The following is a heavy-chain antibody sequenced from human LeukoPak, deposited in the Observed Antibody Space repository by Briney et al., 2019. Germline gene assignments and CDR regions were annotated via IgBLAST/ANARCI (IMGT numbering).Heavy chain of an antibody. CDR3: ASHYDLWSGYRIGWFDP. CDR2: INPNSGGT. J-gene: IGHJ5*02. Sequence: ASVTVSCKASGYTFTGYYMHWVRQAPGQGLEWMGRINPNSGGTNYAQKFQGRVTMTRDTSISTAYMELSRLRSDDTAVYYCASHYDLWSGYRIGWFDPWGQGTLVTVSS. D-gene: IGHD3-3*01. V-gene: IGHV1-2*06. CDR1: GYTFTGYY.